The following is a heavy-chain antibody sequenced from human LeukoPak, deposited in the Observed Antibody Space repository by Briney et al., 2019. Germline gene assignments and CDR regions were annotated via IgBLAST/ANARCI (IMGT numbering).Heavy chain of an antibody. Sequence: GESLKISCKGSGYSFTSYWIGWVRQMPGKGLEWMGIIYPGDSDTRYSSSFQGQVTISADKSINTAYLQWSSLKASDTAMYYCARRYYYDSSGYYVDYWGQGIPVTVSS. J-gene: IGHJ4*02. CDR1: GYSFTSYW. D-gene: IGHD3-22*01. CDR2: IYPGDSDT. V-gene: IGHV5-51*01. CDR3: ARRYYYDSSGYYVDY.